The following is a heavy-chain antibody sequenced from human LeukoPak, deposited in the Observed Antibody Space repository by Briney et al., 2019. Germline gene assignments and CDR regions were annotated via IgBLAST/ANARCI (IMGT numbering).Heavy chain of an antibody. CDR2: TRNKANSYTT. Sequence: GGSLRLSCAASGFTFSDHYMDWVRQAPGKGLEWVGRTRNKANSYTTEYAASVKGRFTISRDDSTNSLYLQMNSLKTEDTAVYYCARYTAHDAFDIWGQGTMVTVSS. J-gene: IGHJ3*02. CDR1: GFTFSDHY. V-gene: IGHV3-72*01. CDR3: ARYTAHDAFDI. D-gene: IGHD3-16*02.